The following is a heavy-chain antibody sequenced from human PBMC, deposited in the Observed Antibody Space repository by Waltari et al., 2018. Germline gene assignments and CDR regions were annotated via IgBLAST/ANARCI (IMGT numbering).Heavy chain of an antibody. V-gene: IGHV4-61*02. CDR1: GASLTSGSYY. D-gene: IGHD5-18*01. J-gene: IGHJ3*02. CDR3: ARVRPAGYSYGYDDGTFDI. CDR2: IYTSGST. Sequence: QVHLQESGPGLVKPSQNLSLTCPVSGASLTSGSYYWSWLRHPAGKGLEWIGRIYTSGSTNYNPSLKSRVTISVDTSKNQFSLKLTSVTAADTAVYYCARVRPAGYSYGYDDGTFDIWGQGTMVTVSS.